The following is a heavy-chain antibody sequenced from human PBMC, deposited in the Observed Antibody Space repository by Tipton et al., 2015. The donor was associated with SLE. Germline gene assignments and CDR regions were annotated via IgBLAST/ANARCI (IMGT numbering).Heavy chain of an antibody. V-gene: IGHV3-21*06. CDR2: IGYSGDYI. D-gene: IGHD4-11*01. Sequence: VQLVQSGGGVVQPGRSLRLSCEASGFTFSSYSMNWVRQAPGKGLEWVSSIGYSGDYIHYADSVKGRFTISRDNAKNSLYLQMNTLRAEDTAVYFCARSDYNDNDLDYWGQGTLVTVSS. J-gene: IGHJ4*02. CDR3: ARSDYNDNDLDY. CDR1: GFTFSSYS.